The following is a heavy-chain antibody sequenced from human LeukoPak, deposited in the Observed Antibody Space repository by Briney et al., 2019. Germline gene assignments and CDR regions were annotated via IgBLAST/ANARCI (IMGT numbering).Heavy chain of an antibody. CDR1: GYTFTSYY. Sequence: ASVKVSCTASGYTFTSYYMHWVRQAPGQGLEWMGWINPNSGGTNYAQRFQGRVTMTRDTSISTAYMELSRLRSDDTAVYYCARSPLYYGSGSYYYYYYYMDVWGKGTTVTVSS. V-gene: IGHV1-2*02. CDR2: INPNSGGT. D-gene: IGHD3-10*01. J-gene: IGHJ6*03. CDR3: ARSPLYYGSGSYYYYYYYMDV.